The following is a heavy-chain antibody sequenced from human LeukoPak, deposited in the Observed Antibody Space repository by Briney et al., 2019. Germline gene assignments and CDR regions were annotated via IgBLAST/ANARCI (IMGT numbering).Heavy chain of an antibody. Sequence: GGSLRLSCAASGFSFSKYWMHWVRQSPGKGLVWVSRINEDESTTTYADSVKGRFTISRDNSKNTLYVQMNSLRAEDTAVYYCAKSVGSGSYYNNDCWGQGTLVTVSS. D-gene: IGHD3-10*01. CDR2: INEDESTT. V-gene: IGHV3-74*01. CDR3: AKSVGSGSYYNNDC. J-gene: IGHJ4*02. CDR1: GFSFSKYW.